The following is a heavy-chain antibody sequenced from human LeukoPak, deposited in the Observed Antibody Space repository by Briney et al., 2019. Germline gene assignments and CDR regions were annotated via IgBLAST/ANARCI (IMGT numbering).Heavy chain of an antibody. V-gene: IGHV4-39*01. CDR2: IYYSGST. CDR3: ARTGPVTSYYYMDV. D-gene: IGHD3-9*01. CDR1: GGSISSSDYY. Sequence: PSETLSLTCTVSGGSISSSDYYWGWIRQPPGKGLEWIGSIYYSGSTYYSPSLKSRVTISVDTSKSQFSLKLSSVTAADTAVYYCARTGPVTSYYYMDVWGKGTTVTVSS. J-gene: IGHJ6*03.